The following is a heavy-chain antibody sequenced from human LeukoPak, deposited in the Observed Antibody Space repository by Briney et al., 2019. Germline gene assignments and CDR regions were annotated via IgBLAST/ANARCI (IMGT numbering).Heavy chain of an antibody. V-gene: IGHV4-39*01. CDR3: ARQIKGVLGFGDYYYYMDV. Sequence: SETLSLTCTVSGGSISSSSYYWGWIRQPPGKGLEWIGSIYYSGSIYYNPSLKSRVTISVDTSKNQFSLKLSSVTAADTAVYYCARQIKGVLGFGDYYYYMDVWGKGTTVTVSS. CDR2: IYYSGSI. J-gene: IGHJ6*03. CDR1: GGSISSSSYY. D-gene: IGHD3-3*01.